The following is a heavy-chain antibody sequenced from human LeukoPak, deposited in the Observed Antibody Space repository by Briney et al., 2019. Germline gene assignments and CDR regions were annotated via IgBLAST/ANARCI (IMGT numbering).Heavy chain of an antibody. CDR3: ARHRYTSSSSYFDF. Sequence: PSETLSLTCTVSGGSISSSSYYWGWIRQPPGKGLEWIGSIYYSGSTYYNPSLKSRVTISVDTSKNQFSLRLSSVTAADTAVYYCARHRYTSSSSYFDFWGQGTLVTVSS. CDR2: IYYSGST. D-gene: IGHD6-6*01. V-gene: IGHV4-39*01. J-gene: IGHJ4*02. CDR1: GGSISSSSYY.